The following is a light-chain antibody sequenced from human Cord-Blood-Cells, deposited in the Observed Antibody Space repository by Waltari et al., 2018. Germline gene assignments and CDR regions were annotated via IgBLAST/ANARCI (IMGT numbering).Light chain of an antibody. V-gene: IGLV3-1*01. CDR2: QDS. J-gene: IGLJ2*01. CDR3: QAWDSSTGV. Sequence: SYELTQPPSVSVSPGQTASITCSGHNAGDQCACWYQPKPGRSPVLVIYQDSKRPSGIPERFSGSNSGNTATLTISGTQAMDEADYYCQAWDSSTGVFGGGTKLTVL. CDR1: NAGDQC.